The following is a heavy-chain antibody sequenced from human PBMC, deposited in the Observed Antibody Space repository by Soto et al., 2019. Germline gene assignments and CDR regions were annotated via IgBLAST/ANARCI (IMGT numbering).Heavy chain of an antibody. CDR1: GYTFTGYY. CDR3: ARARITMVRGVISTFNWFDP. Sequence: ASVKVSCKASGYTFTGYYMHWVRQAPGQGLEWMGWINPNSGGTIYAQKFQGRVTMTRDTSISTAYMELSRLRSDDTAVYYCARARITMVRGVISTFNWFDPWGQGTLVTVS. CDR2: INPNSGGT. V-gene: IGHV1-2*02. J-gene: IGHJ5*02. D-gene: IGHD3-10*01.